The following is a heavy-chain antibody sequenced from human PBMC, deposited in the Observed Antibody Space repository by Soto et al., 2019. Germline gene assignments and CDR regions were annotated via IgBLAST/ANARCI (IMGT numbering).Heavy chain of an antibody. CDR1: GGSVSSGSYY. V-gene: IGHV4-61*01. CDR3: ASAELRGAPPPAPLA. CDR2: IYYSGST. J-gene: IGHJ5*02. Sequence: PSETLSLTCTVSGGSVSSGSYYWSWIRQPPGKGLEWIGYIYYSGSTNYNPSLKSRVTISVDTSKNQFSLKLSSVTAADTAVYYCASAELRGAPPPAPLAWGQGTLVTV. D-gene: IGHD1-7*01.